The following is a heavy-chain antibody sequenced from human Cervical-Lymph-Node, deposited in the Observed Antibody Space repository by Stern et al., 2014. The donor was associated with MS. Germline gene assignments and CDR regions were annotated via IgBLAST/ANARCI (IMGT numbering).Heavy chain of an antibody. D-gene: IGHD1-7*01. J-gene: IGHJ4*02. Sequence: QVQLVESGPGLVKPSQTLSLACTVSGASISSGGYYWSWIRQHPGKGLEWIGYIYYSGSTHYNPSLKSRVSISIDTSKNQFSLRLSSVTAADTAVYYCAIDPSLTGTTTPPYWGQGTLVTVSS. CDR2: IYYSGST. V-gene: IGHV4-31*03. CDR1: GASISSGGYY. CDR3: AIDPSLTGTTTPPY.